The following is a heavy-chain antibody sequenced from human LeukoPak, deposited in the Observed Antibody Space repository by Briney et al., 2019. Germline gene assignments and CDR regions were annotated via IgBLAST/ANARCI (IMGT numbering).Heavy chain of an antibody. CDR2: IKEDGGEG. V-gene: IGHV3-7*01. Sequence: GGSLRLSCAASGFTFSSYWMTWVRQAPGKGLEWVANIKEDGGEGYYVDSVKGRFTVSRDNAKNSLYLQLTSLRAEDTAVYYCARSRPGSYLDYWGQGTLVTVSS. CDR3: ARSRPGSYLDY. CDR1: GFTFSSYW. D-gene: IGHD6-6*01. J-gene: IGHJ4*02.